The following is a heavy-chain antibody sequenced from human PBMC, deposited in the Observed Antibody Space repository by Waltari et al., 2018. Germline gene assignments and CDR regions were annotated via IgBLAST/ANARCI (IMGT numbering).Heavy chain of an antibody. J-gene: IGHJ5*02. CDR2: VYYCGAA. V-gene: IGHV4-39*07. CDR3: GRYSTYPDVCLDP. CDR1: GGSIRTSRYY. D-gene: IGHD3-16*02. Sequence: QLHLQESGPGLVKPSETLSLTCTVPGGSIRTSRYYWGWIRQPPGKGLEWIGSVYYCGAAYHSPSLKRRVTILVDTSKNQFSLTLSSVTVADTAVYYCGRYSTYPDVCLDPWGQGTLVTVSP.